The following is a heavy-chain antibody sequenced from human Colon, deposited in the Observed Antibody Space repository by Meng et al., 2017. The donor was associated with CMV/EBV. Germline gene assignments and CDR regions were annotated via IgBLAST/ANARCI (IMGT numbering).Heavy chain of an antibody. Sequence: GESLKISCAASGFTFSSSYMYWVRQVPGKGLVWVSRVIPDGSGTGYADAVKGRFTISRDNAQNTLYLQMNSLRAEDTAVYYCARGGGYSCYGWGQGSLVTVSS. CDR2: VIPDGSGT. V-gene: IGHV3-74*01. D-gene: IGHD5-12*01. CDR1: GFTFSSSY. CDR3: ARGGGYSCYG. J-gene: IGHJ4*02.